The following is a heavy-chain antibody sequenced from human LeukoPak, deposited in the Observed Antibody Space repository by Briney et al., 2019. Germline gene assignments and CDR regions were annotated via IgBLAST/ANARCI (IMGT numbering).Heavy chain of an antibody. CDR3: ARTGGDNPFDY. J-gene: IGHJ4*02. CDR2: INHSGST. D-gene: IGHD4-17*01. V-gene: IGHV4-34*01. Sequence: PSETLSLTCAVYGGSFSGYYWSWLRQPPGKGLEWIGEINHSGSTNYNPSLKSRVTISVDTSKNQFSLKLSSVTAADTAVYYCARTGGDNPFDYWGQGTLVTVSS. CDR1: GGSFSGYY.